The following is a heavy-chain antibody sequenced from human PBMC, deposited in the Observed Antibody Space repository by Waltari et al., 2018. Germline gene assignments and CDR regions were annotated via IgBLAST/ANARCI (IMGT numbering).Heavy chain of an antibody. CDR1: GVSITSNRHY. J-gene: IGHJ3*01. D-gene: IGHD5-12*01. CDR3: ATYIGASVGTAAFDV. Sequence: QLQLQESGPRLVRPSETLSLICRVSGVSITSNRHYWAWIRQSPGQGLEWIGTVSFSVTTYLSPSLKSRVSVSRDTSKNQWSLILGSVTAADMAVYYCATYIGASVGTAAFDVWGQGTMVTVSS. CDR2: VSFSVTT. V-gene: IGHV4-39*01.